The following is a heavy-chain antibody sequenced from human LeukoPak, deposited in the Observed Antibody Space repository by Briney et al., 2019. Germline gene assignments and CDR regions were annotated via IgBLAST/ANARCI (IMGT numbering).Heavy chain of an antibody. CDR2: INKDGGEK. Sequence: PGGSLRLSCAASGFTFSSYWMSWVHQPPGRGLEWVANINKDGGEKYYVDSVKGRFTISRDNAKNSLYLQMNSLRADDTAVYYCVKDSPPRYSGSPPAYWGQGTLVTVSS. J-gene: IGHJ4*02. CDR1: GFTFSSYW. V-gene: IGHV3-7*03. D-gene: IGHD1-26*01. CDR3: VKDSPPRYSGSPPAY.